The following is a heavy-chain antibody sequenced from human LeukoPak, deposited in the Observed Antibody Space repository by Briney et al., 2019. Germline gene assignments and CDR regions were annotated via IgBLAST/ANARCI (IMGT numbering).Heavy chain of an antibody. D-gene: IGHD3-9*01. V-gene: IGHV4-59*01. CDR3: ARGVVLTGYPLDF. J-gene: IGHJ4*02. Sequence: SETLSLTCSVSGGSFSTYYWSWIRQPPGKGLEWIGFIYYSGGTDYNPSLKSRVTISIDTSKKQFSLKLRSVTAADTAVYYCARGVVLTGYPLDFWGRGTPVTVSS. CDR1: GGSFSTYY. CDR2: IYYSGGT.